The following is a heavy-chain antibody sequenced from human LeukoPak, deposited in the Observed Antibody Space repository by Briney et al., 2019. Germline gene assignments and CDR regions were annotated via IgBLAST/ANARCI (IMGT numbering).Heavy chain of an antibody. D-gene: IGHD2-21*02. CDR1: AGSTSSYY. CDR3: AREEVTSSTSYYYYMDV. J-gene: IGHJ6*03. Sequence: ETLSLTCTVSAGSTSSYYWSWIRRPAGKGLEMFVRIHAGESTNSNPSIKSRVTISVDKSKNHCSLRLSSVTAADTAVYYCAREEVTSSTSYYYYMDVWGKGTTVSVSS. V-gene: IGHV4-4*07. CDR2: IHAGEST.